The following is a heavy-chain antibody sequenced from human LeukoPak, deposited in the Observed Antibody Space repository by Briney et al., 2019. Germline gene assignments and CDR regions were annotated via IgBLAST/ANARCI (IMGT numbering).Heavy chain of an antibody. V-gene: IGHV4-39*01. D-gene: IGHD5-12*01. Sequence: SPSETLSLTCTVSAGSFISSSHHWGWLRQSPGKGLEWIGTVYYGRTTYYNPSLDGRVTISLDTSANHFSLQLNSVTAADTAVYYCVRHDGRGGATMGAFDSWGQGSLVTVSS. J-gene: IGHJ5*01. CDR1: AGSFISSSHH. CDR3: VRHDGRGGATMGAFDS. CDR2: VYYGRTT.